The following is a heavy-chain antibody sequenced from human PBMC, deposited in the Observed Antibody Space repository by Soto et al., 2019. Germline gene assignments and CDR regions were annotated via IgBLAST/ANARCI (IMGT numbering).Heavy chain of an antibody. CDR2: IKYDGNEQ. D-gene: IGHD3-9*01. Sequence: EVRLVESGGGLVQPGGSLRLSCAASGFTFSNYYMTWVRQAPGKGLEWVASIKYDGNEQNYVDSVKGRFTISRDNAKNSLNLQMNSLRAEDTALYYCSRENWFQDYWGQGTLVTVSS. V-gene: IGHV3-7*03. CDR1: GFTFSNYY. J-gene: IGHJ4*02. CDR3: SRENWFQDY.